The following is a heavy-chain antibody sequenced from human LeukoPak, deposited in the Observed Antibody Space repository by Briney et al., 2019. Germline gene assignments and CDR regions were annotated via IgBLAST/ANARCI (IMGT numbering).Heavy chain of an antibody. Sequence: SETLSLTCTVSRYSISSGYHWAWIRQPLGKPLEWVGSIDHSGGTLYNPSLKSRVSMSVDTSKNQLYLKLRFVTAADTAVYYCARDGSNMITVVPCDYWGQGALVTVSS. CDR3: ARDGSNMITVVPCDY. CDR2: IDHSGGT. J-gene: IGHJ4*02. D-gene: IGHD3-22*01. V-gene: IGHV4-38-2*02. CDR1: RYSISSGYH.